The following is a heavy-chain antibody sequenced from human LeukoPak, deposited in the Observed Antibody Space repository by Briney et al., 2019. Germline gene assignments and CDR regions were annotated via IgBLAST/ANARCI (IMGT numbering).Heavy chain of an antibody. D-gene: IGHD1-14*01. J-gene: IGHJ4*02. Sequence: SETLSLTCAVYGGSFSGYYWSWIRQPPGKGLEWIGEINHSGSTNYNPSLESRVTISVDTSKNQFSLKLSSVTAADTAVYYCARGPPRYRIDYWGQGTLVTVSS. CDR3: ARGPPRYRIDY. CDR1: GGSFSGYY. CDR2: INHSGST. V-gene: IGHV4-34*01.